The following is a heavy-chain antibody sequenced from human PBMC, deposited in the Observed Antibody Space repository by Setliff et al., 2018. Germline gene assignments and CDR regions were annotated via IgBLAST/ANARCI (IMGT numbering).Heavy chain of an antibody. CDR2: INNYSFKT. D-gene: IGHD3-22*01. CDR1: GYTYTNYG. J-gene: IGHJ3*01. Sequence: ASVKVSCKASGYTYTNYGITWVRQAPGQGLEWMGWINNYSFKTNCPQKFLGRVTMTTDTSTSTAYMELKSLRSDDTAVYYCARDPHYDPTYSLPGHAFDFWGQGIMVTVSS. V-gene: IGHV1-18*01. CDR3: ARDPHYDPTYSLPGHAFDF.